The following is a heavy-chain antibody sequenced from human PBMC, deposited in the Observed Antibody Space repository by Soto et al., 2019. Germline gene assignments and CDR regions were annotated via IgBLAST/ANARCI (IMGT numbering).Heavy chain of an antibody. V-gene: IGHV3-23*01. CDR3: AKDFKSYYDSSGYYFGGPLDY. J-gene: IGHJ4*02. CDR1: GFTFSSYA. CDR2: ISGSGGST. D-gene: IGHD3-22*01. Sequence: GGSLRLSCAASGFTFSSYAMSWVRQAPGEGLEWVSAISGSGGSTYYADSVKGRFTISRDNSKNTLYLQMNSLRAEDTAVYYCAKDFKSYYDSSGYYFGGPLDYWGQGTLVTVSS.